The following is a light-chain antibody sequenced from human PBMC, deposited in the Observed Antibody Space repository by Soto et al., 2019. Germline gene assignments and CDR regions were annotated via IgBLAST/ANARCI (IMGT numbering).Light chain of an antibody. CDR2: WAS. CDR1: QSVLHSSNNKNY. Sequence: DIVMTQSPDSLAVSLGERATINCKSSQSVLHSSNNKNYLAWYQQKPGQPPKLLIYWASTGESGVPDRFSGSGSGTDFTLTISSLKAEDVAVYYCQQYYTSPLTFGRGTKVEIK. V-gene: IGKV4-1*01. J-gene: IGKJ4*01. CDR3: QQYYTSPLT.